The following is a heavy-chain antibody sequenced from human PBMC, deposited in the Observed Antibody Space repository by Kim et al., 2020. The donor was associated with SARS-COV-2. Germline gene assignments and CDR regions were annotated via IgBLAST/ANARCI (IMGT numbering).Heavy chain of an antibody. D-gene: IGHD3-9*01. V-gene: IGHV1-18*01. CDR1: GYTFTSYG. CDR3: ARDLFGSYDILTGACGNY. CDR2: ISAYNGNT. Sequence: ASVKVSCKASGYTFTSYGISWVRQAPGQGLEWMGWISAYNGNTNYAQKLQGRVTMTTDTSTSTAYMELRSLRSDDTAVYYCARDLFGSYDILTGACGNYWGQGTLVTVSS. J-gene: IGHJ4*02.